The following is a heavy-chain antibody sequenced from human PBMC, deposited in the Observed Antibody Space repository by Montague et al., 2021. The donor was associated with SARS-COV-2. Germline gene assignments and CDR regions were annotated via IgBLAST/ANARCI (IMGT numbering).Heavy chain of an antibody. D-gene: IGHD1-1*01. V-gene: IGHV6-1*01. CDR2: TYYRSKLYN. Sequence: CAISGDSVSSNSPTWNWLRQSPSTVLECLGRTYYRSKLYNDYAVSVIGRVTIHPDTSKNQFSLQLNSVTPEDTALYYCTSGREGKYNVMDVWGQGTTVTVSS. CDR3: TSGREGKYNVMDV. CDR1: GDSVSSNSPT. J-gene: IGHJ6*02.